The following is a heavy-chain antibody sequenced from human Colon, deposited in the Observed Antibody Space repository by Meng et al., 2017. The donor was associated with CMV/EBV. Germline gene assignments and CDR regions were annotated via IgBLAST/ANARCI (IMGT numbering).Heavy chain of an antibody. CDR3: ARASTTGRVFGVVSPDKSYFDY. V-gene: IGHV1-18*01. CDR1: GYSFTTYG. Sequence: ASVKVSCKASGYSFTTYGITWVRQAPGHGLEWMGWIDPYNGNASYSQKFQGRLALTTDTSTLTAYMELRSLRSDDSALYYCARASTTGRVFGVVSPDKSYFDYWGQG. J-gene: IGHJ4*02. D-gene: IGHD3-3*01. CDR2: IDPYNGNA.